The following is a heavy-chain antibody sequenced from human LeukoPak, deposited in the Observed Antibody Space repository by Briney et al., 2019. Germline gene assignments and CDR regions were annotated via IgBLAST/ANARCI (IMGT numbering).Heavy chain of an antibody. Sequence: HPGGSLRLSCVASGFTFRTDWMSWVRQAPGKGPEWVAGIKDDGSEIYYVDSVRGRFTISRDNAKNSLYLQMNSLRAEDTAVYYCAREWNWGQGSLVTVSS. CDR2: IKDDGSEI. CDR3: AREWN. V-gene: IGHV3-7*01. CDR1: GFTFRTDW. J-gene: IGHJ4*02.